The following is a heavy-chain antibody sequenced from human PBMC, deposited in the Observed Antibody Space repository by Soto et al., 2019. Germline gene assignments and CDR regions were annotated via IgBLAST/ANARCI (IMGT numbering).Heavy chain of an antibody. D-gene: IGHD2-15*01. Sequence: QITLKESGPTLVKPTQTLTLTCTFSGFSLSTTGVGVGWIRQPPGKALEWLALIYWDDDKRYSPSLESRLTITKDTSRNQVVLTMTNMDPVDTATYFCAHRGILCSDVSCYSHPFDYWGQGTLVTVSS. CDR1: GFSLSTTGVG. CDR3: AHRGILCSDVSCYSHPFDY. V-gene: IGHV2-5*02. CDR2: IYWDDDK. J-gene: IGHJ4*02.